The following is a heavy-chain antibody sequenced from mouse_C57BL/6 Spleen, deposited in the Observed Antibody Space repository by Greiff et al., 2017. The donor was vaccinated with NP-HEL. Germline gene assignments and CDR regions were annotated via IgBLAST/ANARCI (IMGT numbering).Heavy chain of an antibody. CDR2: IDPSDSYT. CDR3: ARHYYGSSYDWFAY. J-gene: IGHJ3*01. CDR1: GYTFTSYW. Sequence: VQLQQPGAELVMPGASVKLSCKASGYTFTSYWMHWVKQRPGQGLEWIGEIDPSDSYTNYNQKFKGKSTLTVDKSSSTAYMQLSSLTSEDSAVYYCARHYYGSSYDWFAYWGQGTLVTVSA. V-gene: IGHV1-69*01. D-gene: IGHD1-1*01.